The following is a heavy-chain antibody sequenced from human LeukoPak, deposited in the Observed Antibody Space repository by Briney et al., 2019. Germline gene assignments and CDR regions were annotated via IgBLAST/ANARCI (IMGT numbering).Heavy chain of an antibody. CDR3: ARHRSRMVRGGDWFDP. D-gene: IGHD3-10*01. V-gene: IGHV1-2*02. J-gene: IGHJ5*02. CDR1: RYTFTGYY. CDR2: INPNSGGI. Sequence: GASVKVSCKASRYTFTGYYMHWVRQAPGQGLEWMGWINPNSGGINYAHKLQGRVTMTTDTSTSTAYMELRSLRSDDTAVYYCARHRSRMVRGGDWFDPWGQGTLVTVSS.